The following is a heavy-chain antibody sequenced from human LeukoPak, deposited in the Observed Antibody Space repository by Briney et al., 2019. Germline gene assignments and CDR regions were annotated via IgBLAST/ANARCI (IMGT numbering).Heavy chain of an antibody. V-gene: IGHV4-34*01. Sequence: SETLSLTCAVYGGSFSGYYWSWIRQPPGKGLEWIGEINHSGSTNYNPSLKSRVTISVDTSKNQFSLKLSSVTAADTAVYYCARGAVATTYCSGGSCYYYPFDYWGQGILVTVSS. CDR3: ARGAVATTYCSGGSCYYYPFDY. CDR1: GGSFSGYY. CDR2: INHSGST. J-gene: IGHJ4*02. D-gene: IGHD2-15*01.